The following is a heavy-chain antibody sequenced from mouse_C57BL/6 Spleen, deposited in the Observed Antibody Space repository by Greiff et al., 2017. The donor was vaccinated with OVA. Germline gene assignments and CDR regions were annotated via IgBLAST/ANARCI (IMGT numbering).Heavy chain of an antibody. CDR2: IYPGDGDT. V-gene: IGHV1-82*01. Sequence: QVQLKQSGPELVKPGASVKISCKASGYAFSSSWMNWVKQRPGKGLEWIGRIYPGDGDTNYNGKFKGKATMTADKSSSTAYMQLSSLPSEDSAVYFCARGTTVVAPFDYWGQGTTLTVSS. CDR3: ARGTTVVAPFDY. J-gene: IGHJ2*01. CDR1: GYAFSSSW. D-gene: IGHD1-1*01.